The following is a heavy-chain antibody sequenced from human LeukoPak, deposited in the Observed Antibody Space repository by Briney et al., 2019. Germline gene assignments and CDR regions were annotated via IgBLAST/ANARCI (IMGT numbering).Heavy chain of an antibody. D-gene: IGHD1-26*01. V-gene: IGHV1-18*01. J-gene: IGHJ4*02. Sequence: GSVKLSCTASGFTFTSYAMSWVRQAPGQGLEWVGGISANNGNTNYAQKLQGRVTMTRDTSTSTGYMGLRSLRSDDTAVYYCARGSGSYSTGFYDYWGQGTLVTVSS. CDR2: ISANNGNT. CDR3: ARGSGSYSTGFYDY. CDR1: GFTFTSYA.